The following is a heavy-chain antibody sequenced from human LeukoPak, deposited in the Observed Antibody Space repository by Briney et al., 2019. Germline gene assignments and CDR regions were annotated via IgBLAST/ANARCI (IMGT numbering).Heavy chain of an antibody. CDR3: ARRNIVVVPARYFDY. J-gene: IGHJ4*02. V-gene: IGHV4-34*01. CDR2: INHSGST. Sequence: PSETLSLTCAAYGGSFSGYYWSWIRQPPGKGLEWIGEINHSGSTNYNPSLKSRVTISVDTSKNQFSLKLSSVTAADTAVYYCARRNIVVVPARYFDYWGQGTLVTVSS. D-gene: IGHD2-2*01. CDR1: GGSFSGYY.